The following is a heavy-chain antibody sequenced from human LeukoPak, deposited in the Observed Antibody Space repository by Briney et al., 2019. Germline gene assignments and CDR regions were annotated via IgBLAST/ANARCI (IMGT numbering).Heavy chain of an antibody. CDR2: ISSSSSYI. CDR3: ARDGRDQWELLDY. D-gene: IGHD1-26*01. V-gene: IGHV3-21*01. J-gene: IGHJ4*02. Sequence: NPGGSLRLSCAASGFTFSSYSMNLVRQAPGKGLEWVSSISSSSSYIYYADSVKGRFTISRDNAKNSLYLQMNSLRAEDTAVYYCARDGRDQWELLDYWGQGTLVTVSS. CDR1: GFTFSSYS.